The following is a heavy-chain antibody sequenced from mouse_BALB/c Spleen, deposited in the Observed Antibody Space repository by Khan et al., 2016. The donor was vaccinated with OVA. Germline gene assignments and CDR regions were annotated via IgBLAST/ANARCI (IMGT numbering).Heavy chain of an antibody. D-gene: IGHD3-3*01. CDR1: GYTFSSYG. CDR2: ILPGRGNS. Sequence: QVQLQQSGAELMKPGASVKISCKASGYTFSSYGIEWVKQRPGHGLEWIAEILPGRGNSNYNEKFKGKATFTADTSSNIAYMQLNRLTSEDSAVYYWARVAGATYGVDYWGQGTSVTVSS. J-gene: IGHJ4*01. CDR3: ARVAGATYGVDY. V-gene: IGHV1-9*01.